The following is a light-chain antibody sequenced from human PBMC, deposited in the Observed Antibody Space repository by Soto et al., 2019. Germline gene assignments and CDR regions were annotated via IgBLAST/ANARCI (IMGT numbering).Light chain of an antibody. CDR2: GVV. Sequence: DIQMTQSPSSLSASVGDSVTITCRASQSIASYVNWYQQKPGKAPKLLILGVVILQSGVPSRFSGSGSGTDFTLTISSLQPEDFATYYCQRDYNNIRTFGQGTKVDIK. V-gene: IGKV1-39*01. CDR3: QRDYNNIRT. J-gene: IGKJ1*01. CDR1: QSIASY.